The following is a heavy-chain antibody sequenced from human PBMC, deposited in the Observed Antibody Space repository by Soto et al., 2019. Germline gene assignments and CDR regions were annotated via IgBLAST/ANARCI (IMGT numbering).Heavy chain of an antibody. CDR2: ISAYNGNT. Sequence: QVQLVQSGAEVKKPGASVKVSCKASGYTFTSYGISWVRQAPGQGLEWMGWISAYNGNTNYAQKLQGRVTMTTDTSPSTAYMELRSLRSHDTAVYYCVVAAQPYYFDYWGQGPLVTVSS. CDR3: VVAAQPYYFDY. J-gene: IGHJ4*02. D-gene: IGHD2-15*01. CDR1: GYTFTSYG. V-gene: IGHV1-18*01.